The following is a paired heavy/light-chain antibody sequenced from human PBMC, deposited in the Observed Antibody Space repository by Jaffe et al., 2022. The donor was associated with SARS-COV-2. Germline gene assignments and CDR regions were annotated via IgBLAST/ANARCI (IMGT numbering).Heavy chain of an antibody. V-gene: IGHV3-23*04. D-gene: IGHD1-26*01. Sequence: EVQLVESGGGLVQPGGSLRLSCAASGFSFSNYAMNWVRQAPGKGLEWVSSISGSGSTAYHADSVKGRFTISRDNSKNTLYVQMNSLRVEDTAEYYCAKGIDSGNYSPDYWGRGTLVTVSS. J-gene: IGHJ4*02. CDR3: AKGIDSGNYSPDY. CDR1: GFSFSNYA. CDR2: ISGSGSTA.
Light chain of an antibody. Sequence: QAVVTQPSSLSASPGASASLTCTLHSDINVGAYRIYWYQQRPGSPPRFLLRYRSDSDMQQGSAVPSRFSGSKDASANAGILLISGLQSEDEADYYCMIWHSSAVVFGGGTKLTVL. J-gene: IGLJ2*01. CDR2: YRSDSDM. CDR3: MIWHSSAVV. CDR1: SDINVGAYR. V-gene: IGLV5-45*02.